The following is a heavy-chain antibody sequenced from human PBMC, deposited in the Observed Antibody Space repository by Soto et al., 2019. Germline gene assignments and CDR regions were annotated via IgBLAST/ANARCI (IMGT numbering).Heavy chain of an antibody. CDR2: ISRSGSTI. Sequence: QVQLVESGGGLVKPGGSLRLSCAASGFTFSDYYMSWIRQAPGKGLEWVSYISRSGSTIYYADPVKGRFTISRDNAKNSLYLQMNRLRAEDTAVYYCARASRLDGSWYPNFDSWGQGTLVTVSS. CDR3: ARASRLDGSWYPNFDS. V-gene: IGHV3-11*01. D-gene: IGHD6-13*01. CDR1: GFTFSDYY. J-gene: IGHJ4*02.